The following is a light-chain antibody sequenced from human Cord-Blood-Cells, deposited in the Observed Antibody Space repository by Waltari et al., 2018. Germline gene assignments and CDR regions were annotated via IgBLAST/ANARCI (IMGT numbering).Light chain of an antibody. J-gene: IGLJ3*02. V-gene: IGLV1-51*01. CDR2: VKN. CDR3: GTWDSSLSANWV. CDR1: SPNIGNNY. Sequence: QSVLTQPPSVSAAPGQKVTISCSGSSPNIGNNYVSWYQQRPGTAHKPPIYVKNTRPSGIPDRFSGSKSGTSSTLGITGLQTGDEADYYCGTWDSSLSANWVFGGGTKLTVL.